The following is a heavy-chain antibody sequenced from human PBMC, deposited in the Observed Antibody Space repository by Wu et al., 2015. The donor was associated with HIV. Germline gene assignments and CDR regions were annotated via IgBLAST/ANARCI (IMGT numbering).Heavy chain of an antibody. CDR2: INPNSGGT. V-gene: IGHV1-2*02. D-gene: IGHD4-11*01. CDR3: ARVRAVTTLKPSLYYFDY. CDR1: GYTFTGYY. J-gene: IGHJ4*02. Sequence: QVQLVQSGAEVKKPGASVKVSCKASGYTFTGYYMHWVRQAPGQGLEWMGWINPNSGGTNYAQKFQGRVTMTRDTSISTAYMELSRLRSDDTAVYYCARVRAVTTLKPSLYYFDYWGQGTLVTVSS.